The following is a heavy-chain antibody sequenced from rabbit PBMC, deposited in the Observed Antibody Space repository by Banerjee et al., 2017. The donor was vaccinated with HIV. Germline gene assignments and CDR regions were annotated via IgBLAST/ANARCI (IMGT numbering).Heavy chain of an antibody. CDR2: IYAGSSGST. V-gene: IGHV1S40*01. D-gene: IGHD8-1*01. CDR3: ARGDVGSAYWGL. CDR1: GFSLSNNYV. Sequence: QSLEESGGDLVKPGASLTLTCTASGFSLSNNYVMCWVRQAPGKGLEWIGCIYAGSSGSTYYASWAKGRFTISKTSSTTVTLQMTSLTAADTATYFCARGDVGSAYWGLWGQGTLVTVS. J-gene: IGHJ3*01.